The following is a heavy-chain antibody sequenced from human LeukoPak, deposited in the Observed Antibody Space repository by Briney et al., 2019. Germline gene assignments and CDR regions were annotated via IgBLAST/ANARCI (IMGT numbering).Heavy chain of an antibody. Sequence: GGSLRLSCAASGYTFSSYGMSWVRQAPGKGLEWVSGISASSGSTYYADSVKGRFTISRDNSKNTLFLQMNSLRAEDTAVYYCAKVDRRSDLPYYFDYWGQGTLVTVSS. CDR2: ISASSGST. CDR3: AKVDRRSDLPYYFDY. V-gene: IGHV3-23*01. CDR1: GYTFSSYG. J-gene: IGHJ4*02.